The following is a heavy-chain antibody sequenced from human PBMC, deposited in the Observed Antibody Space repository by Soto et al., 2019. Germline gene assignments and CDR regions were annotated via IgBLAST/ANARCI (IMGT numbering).Heavy chain of an antibody. CDR3: ARKKGDTFDF. Sequence: PGGSLRLSCAASGFTFSSYSMNWVRQAPGKGLEWVSFISSSGTYTYYADSLKGRFTISRDNAKDSLYLQMNSLRAEDTAVYYCARKKGDTFDFGGQGTMVTVSS. J-gene: IGHJ3*01. CDR2: ISSSGTYT. V-gene: IGHV3-21*01. CDR1: GFTFSSYS.